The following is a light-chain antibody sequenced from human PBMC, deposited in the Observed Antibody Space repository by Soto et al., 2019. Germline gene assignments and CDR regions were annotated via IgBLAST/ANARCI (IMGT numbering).Light chain of an antibody. V-gene: IGKV3-11*01. J-gene: IGKJ1*01. Sequence: EIVLTQSPATLSLSPGERATLSCRASQSVNNFLAWYQQRPGQAPRLLMYEASNRATGVPARFSGSGSGTDFTLTISSLEPEDFAIYYCQQYNNRPRTFGQGTKVDIK. CDR3: QQYNNRPRT. CDR2: EAS. CDR1: QSVNNF.